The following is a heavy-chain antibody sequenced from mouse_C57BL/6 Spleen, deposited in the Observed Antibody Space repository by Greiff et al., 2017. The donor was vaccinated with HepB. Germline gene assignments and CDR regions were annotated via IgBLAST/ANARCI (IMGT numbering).Heavy chain of an antibody. CDR2: IDPSDSYT. CDR1: GYTFTSYW. Sequence: QVQLKQPGAELVMPGASVKLSCKASGYTFTSYWMHWVKQRPGQGLEWIGEIDPSDSYTNYNQKFKGKSTLTVDKSSSTAYMQLSSLTSEDSAVYYCARSRATVVFYYFDYWGQGTTLTVSS. V-gene: IGHV1-69*01. CDR3: ARSRATVVFYYFDY. D-gene: IGHD1-1*01. J-gene: IGHJ2*01.